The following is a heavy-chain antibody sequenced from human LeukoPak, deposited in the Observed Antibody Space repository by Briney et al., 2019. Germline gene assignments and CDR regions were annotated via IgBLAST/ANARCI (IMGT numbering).Heavy chain of an antibody. J-gene: IGHJ4*02. V-gene: IGHV3-74*01. CDR1: GFTFSRYW. CDR2: INTDGSST. Sequence: GGSLRLSCAASGFTFSRYWMHWVRQAPGKGLVWVSRINTDGSSTSYADSVKGRFTISRDNAKNTLYLQMNSLRVEDTAVYYCTRGCPIFDYWGQGTLVTVSS. CDR3: TRGCPIFDY.